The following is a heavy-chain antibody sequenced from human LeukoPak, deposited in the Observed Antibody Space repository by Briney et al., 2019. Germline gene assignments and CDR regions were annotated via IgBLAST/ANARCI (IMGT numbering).Heavy chain of an antibody. CDR3: ARSVNYDFWSGSYYYYGMDV. V-gene: IGHV3-21*01. CDR1: GFTFSSYG. D-gene: IGHD3-3*01. Sequence: GGSLRLSCAASGFTFSSYGMNWVRQAPGKGLEWVSSISSSSSYIYYADSVKGRFTISRDNAKNSLYLQMNSLRAEDTAVYYCARSVNYDFWSGSYYYYGMDVWGQGTTVTVSS. CDR2: ISSSSSYI. J-gene: IGHJ6*02.